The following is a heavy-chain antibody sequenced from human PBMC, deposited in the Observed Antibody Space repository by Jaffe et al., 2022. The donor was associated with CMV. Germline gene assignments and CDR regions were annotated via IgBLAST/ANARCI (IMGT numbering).Heavy chain of an antibody. V-gene: IGHV3-30*18. CDR1: GFSFSSYA. CDR3: AKGAGGFHGMDV. CDR2: ISYDGINE. J-gene: IGHJ6*02. D-gene: IGHD3-16*01. Sequence: QVQLLESGGGVVQPGRSLRLSCSASGFSFSSYAMHWVRQAPGKGLEWVALISYDGINEYYADSVEGRVTISRDNSKNTLYLQMNSLRVEDTAVYYCAKGAGGFHGMDVWGQGTTVTVSS.